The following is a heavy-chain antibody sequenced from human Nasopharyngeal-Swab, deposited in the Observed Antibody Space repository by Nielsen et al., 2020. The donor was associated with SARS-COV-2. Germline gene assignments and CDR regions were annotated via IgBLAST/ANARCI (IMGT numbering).Heavy chain of an antibody. CDR2: TEIGGIT. J-gene: IGHJ5*02. CDR1: GFIVSSTY. Sequence: GGSLRLSCAVSGFIVSSTYMSWVRQAPGKGLEWVSVTEIGGITHYADSVRGRFTVSRDNAKNSLFLQMNSLRAEDTAVYFCAREGRDGAVSSWGQGTLVTVSS. CDR3: AREGRDGAVSS. D-gene: IGHD5-24*01. V-gene: IGHV3-53*01.